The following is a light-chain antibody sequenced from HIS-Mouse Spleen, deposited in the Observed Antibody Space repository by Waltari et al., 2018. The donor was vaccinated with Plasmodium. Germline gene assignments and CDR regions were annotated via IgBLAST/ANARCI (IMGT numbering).Light chain of an antibody. J-gene: IGLJ3*02. V-gene: IGLV3-19*01. Sequence: SSELTQDHAVSVALGQTVRITCQGDRLRSYYASWYQQKTGQAPLLVIYGKNNRPSGIPDRFSGSSSGNTASLTITGAQAEDEADYYCNSRDSSGNHWVFGGGTKLTVL. CDR1: RLRSYY. CDR2: GKN. CDR3: NSRDSSGNHWV.